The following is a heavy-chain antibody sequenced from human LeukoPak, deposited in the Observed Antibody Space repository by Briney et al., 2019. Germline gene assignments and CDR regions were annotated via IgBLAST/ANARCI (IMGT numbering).Heavy chain of an antibody. Sequence: PGGSLRLSCAASGFTFSSYGMHWVRQAPGKGLEWVAVISYDGSNKYYADSVKGRFTISRDNSKNTLYLQMNSLRAEDTAVYYCAKDRGKKYQLPLYYFDYWGQGTLVTVSS. J-gene: IGHJ4*02. V-gene: IGHV3-30*18. CDR3: AKDRGKKYQLPLYYFDY. CDR1: GFTFSSYG. D-gene: IGHD2-2*01. CDR2: ISYDGSNK.